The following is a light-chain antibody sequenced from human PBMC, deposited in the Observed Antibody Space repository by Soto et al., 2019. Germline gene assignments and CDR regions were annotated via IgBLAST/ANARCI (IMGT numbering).Light chain of an antibody. V-gene: IGKV1-5*01. CDR3: HQHHTYPYT. Sequence: DIQMTQSPSTLSASAGDRVTISCRASQSIANWLAWYQQKPGKAPNLLIYDASNLESGVPSRFSGSGSGTEFTLTISSLQPDDFATYYCHQHHTYPYTFGQGTKLDI. CDR2: DAS. J-gene: IGKJ2*01. CDR1: QSIANW.